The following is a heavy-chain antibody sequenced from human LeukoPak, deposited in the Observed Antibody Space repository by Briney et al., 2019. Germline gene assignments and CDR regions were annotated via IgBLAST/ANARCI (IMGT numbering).Heavy chain of an antibody. CDR3: AQTTGWPGFDF. V-gene: IGHV4-59*08. Sequence: PSETLSLTCSASGASTSSRYWSWIRQSPGRTLEWIGHIYNGRSTKYNPFLTSRVTISVDTSKNQFSLRMTSVTAADTAIYYCAQTTGWPGFDFWGPGALVTVSS. CDR2: IYNGRST. CDR1: GASTSSRY. D-gene: IGHD6-19*01. J-gene: IGHJ4*02.